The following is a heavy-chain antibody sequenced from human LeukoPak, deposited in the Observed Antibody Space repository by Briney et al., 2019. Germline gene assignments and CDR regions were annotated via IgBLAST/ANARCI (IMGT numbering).Heavy chain of an antibody. V-gene: IGHV2-5*01. CDR1: GFSLSTSGVG. CDR2: IYWNDDK. Sequence: SGPTLVNPTQTLTLTCTFSGFSLSTSGVGVGWIRQPPGKALEWLALIYWNDDKRYSPSLKSRLTITKDTSKNQVVLTMTNMDPVDTATYYCAHTFTSDSYYYDSSGYYYYFDYWGQGTLVTVSS. J-gene: IGHJ4*02. D-gene: IGHD3-22*01. CDR3: AHTFTSDSYYYDSSGYYYYFDY.